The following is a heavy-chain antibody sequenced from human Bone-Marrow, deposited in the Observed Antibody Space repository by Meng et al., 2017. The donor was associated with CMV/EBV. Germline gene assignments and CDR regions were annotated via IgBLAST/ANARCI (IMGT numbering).Heavy chain of an antibody. D-gene: IGHD1-26*01. CDR1: GGTFSSYA. J-gene: IGHJ4*02. Sequence: SVKVSCKASGGTFSSYAVSWVRQAPGQGLEWMGGIIPIFGTATYAQKFRGRVTITTDESTSTAYMELSSLRSEDTAVYYCARGNLWEFDYWGQGTLVTVPS. CDR2: IIPIFGTA. CDR3: ARGNLWEFDY. V-gene: IGHV1-69*05.